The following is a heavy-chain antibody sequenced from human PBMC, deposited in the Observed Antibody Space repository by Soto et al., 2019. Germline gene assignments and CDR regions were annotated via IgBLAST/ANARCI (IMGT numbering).Heavy chain of an antibody. J-gene: IGHJ6*02. CDR2: IYHSGST. Sequence: QLQLQESGSGLVKPSQTLSLTCAVSGGSISSGGYSWSWIRQPPGKGLEWIGYIYHSGSTYYNPSLKSRVTISVDRSKYQFSLKLSSVTAADTAVSYCARRGPGYLQLHYYGMDVWGQGTTVTVSS. V-gene: IGHV4-30-2*01. CDR3: ARRGPGYLQLHYYGMDV. D-gene: IGHD1-1*01. CDR1: GGSISSGGYS.